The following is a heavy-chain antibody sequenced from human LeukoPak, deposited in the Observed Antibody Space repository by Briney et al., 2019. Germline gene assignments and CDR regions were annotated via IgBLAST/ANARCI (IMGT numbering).Heavy chain of an antibody. Sequence: GASVKVSCKASGGTFSSYAISWVRQAPGQGLEWMGGIIPIFGTANYAQKFQGRVTMTEDTSTDTAYMELSSLRSEDTAVYYCATAVFGVVISLDYWGQGTLVTVSS. CDR1: GGTFSSYA. J-gene: IGHJ4*02. V-gene: IGHV1-69*06. D-gene: IGHD3-3*01. CDR2: IIPIFGTA. CDR3: ATAVFGVVISLDY.